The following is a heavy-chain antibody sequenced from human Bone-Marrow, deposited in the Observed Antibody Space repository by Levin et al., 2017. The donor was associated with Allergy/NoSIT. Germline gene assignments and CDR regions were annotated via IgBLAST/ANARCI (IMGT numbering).Heavy chain of an antibody. Sequence: SETLSLTCAVSGGSISSSNWWSWVRQPPGKGLEWIGEIYHSGSTNYNPSLKSRVTISVDKSKNQFSLKLSSVTAADTAVYYCARDSIGRTVTQSENWFDPWGQGTLVTVSS. CDR1: GGSISSSNW. CDR3: ARDSIGRTVTQSENWFDP. V-gene: IGHV4-4*02. J-gene: IGHJ5*02. CDR2: IYHSGST. D-gene: IGHD4-17*01.